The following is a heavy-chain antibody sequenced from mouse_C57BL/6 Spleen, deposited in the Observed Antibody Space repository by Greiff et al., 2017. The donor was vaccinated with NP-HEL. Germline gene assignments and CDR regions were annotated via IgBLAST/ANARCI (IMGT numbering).Heavy chain of an antibody. CDR3: TRFPYGN. CDR2: IDPETGGT. V-gene: IGHV1-15*01. D-gene: IGHD2-1*01. J-gene: IGHJ2*01. Sequence: LQESGAELVRPGASVTLSCKASGYTFTDYEMHWVKQTPVHGLEWIGAIDPETGGTAYNQKFKGKAILTADKSSSTAYMELRSLTSEDSAVYYCTRFPYGNWGQGTTLTVSS. CDR1: GYTFTDYE.